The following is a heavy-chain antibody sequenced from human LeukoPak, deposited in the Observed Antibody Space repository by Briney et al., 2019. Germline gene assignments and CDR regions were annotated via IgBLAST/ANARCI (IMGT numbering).Heavy chain of an antibody. Sequence: SETLSLTWTVSGGSLSRYYWSWIRQPPGKRLEWIGYIYYSGSTNYNPSLKSRVTISVDTSKSQFSLKLSSVTAADTAVYYCARGGIGAAGPVGYWGQGTLVTVSS. V-gene: IGHV4-59*01. J-gene: IGHJ4*02. D-gene: IGHD6-13*01. CDR1: GGSLSRYY. CDR3: ARGGIGAAGPVGY. CDR2: IYYSGST.